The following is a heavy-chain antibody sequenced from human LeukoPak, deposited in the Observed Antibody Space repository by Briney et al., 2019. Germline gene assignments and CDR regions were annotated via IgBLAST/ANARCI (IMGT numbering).Heavy chain of an antibody. Sequence: GGSLRLSCAASGFTFDDYGMSWVRQAPGKGLEWVSGINWNGGSTGYADSGKGRFTISRDNAKNSLYLTMNSLRAEDTALYYCARAVFSGGYYTHFDYWGQGTLVTVSS. CDR1: GFTFDDYG. CDR3: ARAVFSGGYYTHFDY. J-gene: IGHJ4*02. D-gene: IGHD1-26*01. CDR2: INWNGGST. V-gene: IGHV3-20*04.